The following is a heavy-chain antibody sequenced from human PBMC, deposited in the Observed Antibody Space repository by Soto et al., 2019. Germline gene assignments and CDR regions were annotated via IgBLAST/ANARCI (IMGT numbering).Heavy chain of an antibody. CDR2: IYSGGST. CDR1: GFSVNNNY. Sequence: GSLRLSCAASGFSVNNNYMTWVRQAPGKGLERVSLIYSGGSTTYADSVKGRFTISRDNSKNTLYLQMNSLRAEDTAVYYCAKGYCSRTSCDIDYWGQGNMVTVSS. CDR3: AKGYCSRTSCDIDY. D-gene: IGHD2-2*02. J-gene: IGHJ4*02. V-gene: IGHV3-53*05.